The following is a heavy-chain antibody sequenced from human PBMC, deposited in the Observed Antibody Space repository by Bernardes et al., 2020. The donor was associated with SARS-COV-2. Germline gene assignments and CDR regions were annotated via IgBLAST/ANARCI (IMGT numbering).Heavy chain of an antibody. CDR1: GVSISSSNYY. CDR2: IYSSGSS. CDR3: AGSSCGIDCDIGGLRSWDYGMDG. J-gene: IGHJ6*02. Sequence: SETLSLTCTVSGVSISSSNYYWGWLRQPPGQGLEWIGSIYSSGSSYSNPSLQRRVSESIDPSKNQFSLMLSFVTAADTAVYYCAGSSCGIDCDIGGLRSWDYGMDGWGQGTTDTVSS. D-gene: IGHD2-21*02. V-gene: IGHV4-39*01.